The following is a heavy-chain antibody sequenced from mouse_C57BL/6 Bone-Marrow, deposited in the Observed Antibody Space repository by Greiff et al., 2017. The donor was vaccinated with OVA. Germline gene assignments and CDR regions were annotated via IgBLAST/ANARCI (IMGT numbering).Heavy chain of an antibody. Sequence: DVMLVESGGGLVKPGGSLKLSCAASGFTFSDYGMHWVRQAPEKGLEWVAYISSGSSTIYYADTVKGRFTISRDNAKNTLFLQMTSLRSEDTAMYYCARGGYGSSPYFDVWGTGTTVTVSS. CDR1: GFTFSDYG. CDR3: ARGGYGSSPYFDV. D-gene: IGHD1-1*01. CDR2: ISSGSSTI. V-gene: IGHV5-17*01. J-gene: IGHJ1*03.